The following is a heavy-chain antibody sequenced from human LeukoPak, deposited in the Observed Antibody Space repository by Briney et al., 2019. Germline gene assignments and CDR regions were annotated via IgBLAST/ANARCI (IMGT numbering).Heavy chain of an antibody. CDR2: INPNSGGT. D-gene: IGHD4-17*01. Sequence: ASVKVSCKASGYTFTDYYMHWVRQAPGQGLEWMGWINPNSGGTNYAQKSQGRVTMTRDTSISTAYMELSRLRSDDTAVYYCARDRRGAYGDYATSYWGQGTLVTVSS. CDR3: ARDRRGAYGDYATSY. V-gene: IGHV1-2*02. J-gene: IGHJ4*02. CDR1: GYTFTDYY.